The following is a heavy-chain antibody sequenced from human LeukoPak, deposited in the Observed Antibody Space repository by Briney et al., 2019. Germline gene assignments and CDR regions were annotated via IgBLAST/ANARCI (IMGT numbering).Heavy chain of an antibody. V-gene: IGHV3-23*01. CDR1: GISLSNYA. D-gene: IGHD3-10*01. J-gene: IGHJ4*02. CDR2: ISERGGST. Sequence: GGSLRLSCVVSGISLSNYARTWVRQAPGKRLEWVSYISERGGSTTYADSVKGRFTISRDTSLNTLYLQMNNLRAEDRAVYFCAKRGVVIRGILVIGYHQEAYHYDFWGQGVLVTVSS. CDR3: AKRGVVIRGILVIGYHQEAYHYDF.